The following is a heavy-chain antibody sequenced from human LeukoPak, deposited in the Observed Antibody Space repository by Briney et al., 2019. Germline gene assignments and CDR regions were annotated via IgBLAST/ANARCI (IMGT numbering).Heavy chain of an antibody. V-gene: IGHV4-38-2*02. D-gene: IGHD1-26*01. CDR1: AYSISDGFV. CDR3: TRLSHVAGAPKVSWFDP. Sequence: SDTLSLTCTVSAYSISDGFVWGWIRQAPGKGLEWIGSIYHSGTSYYNPTLKSRISMSVDTSKNQFSLNLSSVTAADTAVYYCTRLSHVAGAPKVSWFDPWGQGTLVTVSS. CDR2: IYHSGTS. J-gene: IGHJ5*02.